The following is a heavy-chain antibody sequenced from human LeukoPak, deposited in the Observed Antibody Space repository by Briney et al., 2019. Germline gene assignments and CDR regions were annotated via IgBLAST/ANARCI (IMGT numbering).Heavy chain of an antibody. CDR1: GGSISSGGYS. V-gene: IGHV4-30-2*01. J-gene: IGHJ3*02. D-gene: IGHD2-21*02. CDR3: DRVQHIVVVTASHAFDI. Sequence: SQTLSLTCAVSGGSISSGGYSWSWIRQPPGKGLEWIGYIYHSGSTYYNPSLKSRVTISVDRSKNQFSLKLSSVTAADTAVYYCDRVQHIVVVTASHAFDIWGQGTMVTVSS. CDR2: IYHSGST.